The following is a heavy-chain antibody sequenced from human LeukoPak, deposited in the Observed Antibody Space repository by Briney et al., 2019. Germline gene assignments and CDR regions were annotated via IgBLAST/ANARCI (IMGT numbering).Heavy chain of an antibody. CDR2: ISGSGGST. CDR3: AKVGVAAAGIPTLFDY. CDR1: GFTFSSYA. Sequence: GGSLRLSCAASGFTFSSYAMSWVRQAPGKGLEWVSAISGSGGSTYYADSVKGRFTISRDNSKNTLYLQMNSLRAEDTAVYYCAKVGVAAAGIPTLFDYWGQGTLVTVSS. V-gene: IGHV3-23*01. J-gene: IGHJ4*02. D-gene: IGHD6-13*01.